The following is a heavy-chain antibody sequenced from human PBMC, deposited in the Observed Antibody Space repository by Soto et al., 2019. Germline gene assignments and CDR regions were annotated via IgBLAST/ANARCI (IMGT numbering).Heavy chain of an antibody. J-gene: IGHJ4*02. CDR2: SYYTGAT. V-gene: IGHV4-59*01. CDR3: ARERTPRTGFDY. Sequence: XGTLALTGTVSVGSITGYYWSGIRQSPGKGLEWIGCSYYTGATNYNPSLKSRVTISVDTSKNQFSLTLSSATAADTAVYYCARERTPRTGFDYWGQGTLVTVSS. CDR1: VGSITGYY. D-gene: IGHD7-27*01.